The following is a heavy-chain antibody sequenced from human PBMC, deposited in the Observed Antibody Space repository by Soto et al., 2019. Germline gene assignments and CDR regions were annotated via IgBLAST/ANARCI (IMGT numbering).Heavy chain of an antibody. CDR1: GGTFSSYA. J-gene: IGHJ5*02. D-gene: IGHD6-13*01. CDR3: ARAKGYSSITTSRAEFDP. V-gene: IGHV1-69*13. CDR2: IIPIFGTA. Sequence: SVKVSCKASGGTFSSYAISWVRQAPGQGLEWMGEIIPIFGTASYAQKFQGRVTITADESTSTAYMELSSLRSEDTAVYYCARAKGYSSITTSRAEFDPWGQGTLVTVSS.